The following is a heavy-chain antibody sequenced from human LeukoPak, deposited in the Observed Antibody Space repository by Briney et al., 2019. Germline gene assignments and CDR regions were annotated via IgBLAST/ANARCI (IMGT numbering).Heavy chain of an antibody. Sequence: PGGSLRLSCAASGFTFSSYAMSWVRQAPGKGLEWVSAISGSADSTYYADSVKGRFTTSRDNSKNTLYLQMNSLRAEDTAVYSCAKDQNRDSSGWIFDYWGQGTLVTVSS. D-gene: IGHD6-19*01. J-gene: IGHJ4*02. CDR3: AKDQNRDSSGWIFDY. V-gene: IGHV3-23*01. CDR2: ISGSADST. CDR1: GFTFSSYA.